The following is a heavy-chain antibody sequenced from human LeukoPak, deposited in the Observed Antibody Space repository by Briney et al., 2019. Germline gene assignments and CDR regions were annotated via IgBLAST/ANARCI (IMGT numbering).Heavy chain of an antibody. CDR2: INSDGSST. D-gene: IGHD5-18*01. CDR3: AKSDEDTEFDY. J-gene: IGHJ4*02. CDR1: GFTFSSYW. Sequence: GGSLRLSCAASGFTFSSYWMHWVRQDPGKGLVWVSRINSDGSSTSYADSVKGRFTISRDNAKNTLYLQMNSLRAEDTAVYYCAKSDEDTEFDYWGQGTLVTVSS. V-gene: IGHV3-74*01.